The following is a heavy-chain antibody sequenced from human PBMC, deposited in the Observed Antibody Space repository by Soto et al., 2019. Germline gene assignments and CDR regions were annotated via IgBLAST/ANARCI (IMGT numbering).Heavy chain of an antibody. D-gene: IGHD3-22*01. J-gene: IGHJ3*02. CDR1: GGSISSSSYY. V-gene: IGHV4-39*01. CDR2: IYYSGST. CDR3: ARPQINDSSGHLAFDI. Sequence: QLQLQESGPGLVKPSETLSLTCTVSGGSISSSSYYWGWIRQPPGKGLEWIGSIYYSGSTYYNPSLKSRVTISVDTSKNQFSLKLSSVTAADTAVYYCARPQINDSSGHLAFDIWGQGTMVTVSS.